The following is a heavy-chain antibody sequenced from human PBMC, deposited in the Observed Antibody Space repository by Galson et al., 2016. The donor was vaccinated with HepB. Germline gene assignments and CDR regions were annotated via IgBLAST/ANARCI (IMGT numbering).Heavy chain of an antibody. CDR3: ARAAGGVMGSYYFDY. CDR1: DFSFRSYA. V-gene: IGHV3-23*01. CDR2: ITGGAGTT. D-gene: IGHD3-16*01. J-gene: IGHJ4*02. Sequence: CAASDFSFRSYAMAWVRQAPGKGLEWVSTITGGAGTTFYADSVKGRFSISRDNSKNTLHLQITGLRAEDTAVYYCARAAGGVMGSYYFDYWGQGTLVTVSS.